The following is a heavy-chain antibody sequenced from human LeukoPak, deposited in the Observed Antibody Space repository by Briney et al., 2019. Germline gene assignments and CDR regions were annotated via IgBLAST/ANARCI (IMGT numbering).Heavy chain of an antibody. D-gene: IGHD5/OR15-5a*01. CDR1: GFTFSSYA. J-gene: IGHJ4*02. CDR3: AKKVGLVSAPLYYFDV. Sequence: PGGSLRLSCAASGFTFSSYAMSWVRQAPGKGLEGVSAISGPAGSWDYADSVKGRVTISRENSKNTLFLPMNRLRAEDTAIYYCAKKVGLVSAPLYYFDVWGQGTLVTVSS. CDR2: ISGPAGSW. V-gene: IGHV3-23*01.